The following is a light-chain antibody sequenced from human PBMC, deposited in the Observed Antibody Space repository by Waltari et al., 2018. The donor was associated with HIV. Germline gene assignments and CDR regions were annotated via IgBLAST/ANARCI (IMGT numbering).Light chain of an antibody. V-gene: IGKV1-39*01. CDR1: QHISNS. CDR2: AAS. J-gene: IGKJ4*01. Sequence: DIQMTQSPSSLSASVGDRVTITCRASQHISNSLNWYQQTPGKAPKLLIFAASLLQSGVPSRFTASGSGTDFTLTINSLQPEDFATYFCQQTYETVVTFGGGTKVDIK. CDR3: QQTYETVVT.